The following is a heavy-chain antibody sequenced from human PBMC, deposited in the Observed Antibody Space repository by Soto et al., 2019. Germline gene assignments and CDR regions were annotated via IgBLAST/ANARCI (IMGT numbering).Heavy chain of an antibody. CDR2: IYNSGST. V-gene: IGHV4-59*01. Sequence: PSETLSLTCTVSGGSIGSSYWNWIRHPPGKGLEWIGHIYNSGSTRSSPSLRSRVTLSVDTSKNQFSLKLSSVTAADTAVYYCARDSSGSYFNWFGPWGQGILVTVSS. D-gene: IGHD1-26*01. CDR1: GGSIGSSY. CDR3: ARDSSGSYFNWFGP. J-gene: IGHJ5*02.